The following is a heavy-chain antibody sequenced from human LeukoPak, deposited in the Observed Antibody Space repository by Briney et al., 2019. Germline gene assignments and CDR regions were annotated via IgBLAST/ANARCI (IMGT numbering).Heavy chain of an antibody. J-gene: IGHJ6*04. CDR2: ISGSGDST. CDR3: AELGITMIGGV. V-gene: IGHV3-23*01. Sequence: GGSLRLSCAASGFTFSNYAMRWVRQAPGKGLEWVSGISGSGDSTYYADSVKGRFTISRDNAKNSLYPQMNSLRAEDTAVYYCAELGITMIGGVWGKGTTVTISS. CDR1: GFTFSNYA. D-gene: IGHD3-10*02.